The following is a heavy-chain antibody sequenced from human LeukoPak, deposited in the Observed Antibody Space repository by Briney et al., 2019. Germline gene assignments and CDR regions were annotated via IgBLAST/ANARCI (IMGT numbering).Heavy chain of an antibody. D-gene: IGHD6-13*01. J-gene: IGHJ6*02. CDR3: ARDLYSSSIYYYYYYGMDV. Sequence: ASVKVSRKASGYTFTSYGISWVRQAPGQGLEWMGWISAYNGNTNYAQKLQGRVTMTTDTSTSTAYMELRSLRSDDTAVYYCARDLYSSSIYYYYYYGMDVWGQGTTVTVSS. V-gene: IGHV1-18*01. CDR2: ISAYNGNT. CDR1: GYTFTSYG.